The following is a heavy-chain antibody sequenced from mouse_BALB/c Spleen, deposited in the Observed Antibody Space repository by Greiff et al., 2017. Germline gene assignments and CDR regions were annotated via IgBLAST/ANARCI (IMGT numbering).Heavy chain of an antibody. D-gene: IGHD2-4*01. Sequence: EVQLQESGAELVRSGASVKLSCTASGFNIKDYYMHWVKQRPEQGLEWIGWIDPENGDTEYAPKFQGKATMTADTSSNTAYLQLSSLTSEDTAVYYCNGFYYDYDGYAMDYWGQGTSVTVSS. CDR2: IDPENGDT. CDR1: GFNIKDYY. V-gene: IGHV14-4*02. CDR3: NGFYYDYDGYAMDY. J-gene: IGHJ4*01.